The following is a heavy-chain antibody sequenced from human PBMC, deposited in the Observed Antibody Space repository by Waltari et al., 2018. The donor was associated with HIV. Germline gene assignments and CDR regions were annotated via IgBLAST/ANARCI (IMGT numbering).Heavy chain of an antibody. J-gene: IGHJ6*02. CDR1: GGSISSGSYY. V-gene: IGHV4-61*02. CDR2: IYTSGST. D-gene: IGHD3-3*01. Sequence: QVQLQESGPGLVKPSQTLSLTCTVSGGSISSGSYYWSWIRQPAGKGLEWIGRIYTSGSTNYNPSLKSRVTISVDTSKNQFSLKLSSVTAADTAVYYCARDLVTSPPGPHYYYYGMDVWGQGTTVTVSS. CDR3: ARDLVTSPPGPHYYYYGMDV.